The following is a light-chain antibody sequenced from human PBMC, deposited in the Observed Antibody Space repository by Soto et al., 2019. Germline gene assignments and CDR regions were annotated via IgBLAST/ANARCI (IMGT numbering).Light chain of an antibody. CDR2: DAS. Sequence: PGERVTLSCRASQSVSSSLGWYQQKPGQAPRLLIYDASNRATGIPARFSGSGSGTDFILTISSLEPEDFAVYYCQQRSNWPPTFGQGTKVEIK. CDR3: QQRSNWPPT. J-gene: IGKJ1*01. CDR1: QSVSSS. V-gene: IGKV3-11*01.